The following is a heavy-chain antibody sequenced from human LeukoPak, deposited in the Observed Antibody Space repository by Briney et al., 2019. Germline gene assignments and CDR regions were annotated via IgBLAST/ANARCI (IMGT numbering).Heavy chain of an antibody. D-gene: IGHD3-3*01. CDR1: GGTLSSYA. Sequence: SVKVSCKASGGTLSSYAISWVRQAPGQGLEWMGGFIPIFGTANYAQKFQGRVTITTDESTSTAYMELSSLRSEDTAVYYCAREGAITIFGVAQTMGVGWFDPWGQGTLVTVSS. CDR3: AREGAITIFGVAQTMGVGWFDP. CDR2: FIPIFGTA. J-gene: IGHJ5*02. V-gene: IGHV1-69*05.